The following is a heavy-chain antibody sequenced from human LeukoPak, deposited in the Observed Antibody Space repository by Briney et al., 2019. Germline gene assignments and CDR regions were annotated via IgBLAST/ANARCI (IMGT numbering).Heavy chain of an antibody. Sequence: ASVKVSCKASGYTFTSYDINWVRQATGQGLEWMGWMNPNSGNTGYAQKFQGRVTMTRNTSISTAYMELSSLRSEDTAVYYCARGLYYDILTGANWFDPWGQGTLVTVSS. V-gene: IGHV1-8*01. CDR2: MNPNSGNT. CDR3: ARGLYYDILTGANWFDP. CDR1: GYTFTSYD. J-gene: IGHJ5*02. D-gene: IGHD3-9*01.